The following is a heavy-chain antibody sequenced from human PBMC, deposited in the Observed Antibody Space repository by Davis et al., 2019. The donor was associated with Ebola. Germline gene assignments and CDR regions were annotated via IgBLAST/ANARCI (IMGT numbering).Heavy chain of an antibody. V-gene: IGHV3-7*01. CDR2: INQDGSEK. CDR1: GFTVSSNY. D-gene: IGHD6-6*01. CDR3: ARDRGIAALLYYFDY. Sequence: PGGSLRLSCAASGFTVSSNYMSWVRQAPGKGLEWVANINQDGSEKYYVDSVKGRFTISRDNSKNTLYLQMNSLRAEDTAVYYCARDRGIAALLYYFDYWGQGTLVTVSS. J-gene: IGHJ4*02.